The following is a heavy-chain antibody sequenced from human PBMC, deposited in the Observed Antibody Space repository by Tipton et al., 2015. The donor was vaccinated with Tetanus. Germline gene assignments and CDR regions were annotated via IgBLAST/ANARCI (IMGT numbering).Heavy chain of an antibody. V-gene: IGHV3-23*01. Sequence: SLRLSCTASGFTFSNFAMSWVRQAPGKGLEWVSTISGSGDYTYYADSVKGQCTISRDNSKNTLSLQMNSLRADDTAVYYCAKGGGHSGSWSDYLDSWGQGTLVTVSS. D-gene: IGHD6-13*01. J-gene: IGHJ4*02. CDR3: AKGGGHSGSWSDYLDS. CDR1: GFTFSNFA. CDR2: ISGSGDYT.